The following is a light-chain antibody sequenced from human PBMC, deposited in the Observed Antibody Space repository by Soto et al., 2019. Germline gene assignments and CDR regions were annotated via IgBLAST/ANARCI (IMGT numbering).Light chain of an antibody. J-gene: IGKJ2*01. CDR1: QSVSTN. CDR2: GPS. Sequence: EIVMTQSPATLSVSPGERATLSCRASQSVSTNLAWYQQKPGQAPRLLMYGPSTRATGIPARFSGSGSGTEFTLILSGLQSEDFAVYYCQQYHNWSPYTFGQGTKLEIK. CDR3: QQYHNWSPYT. V-gene: IGKV3-15*01.